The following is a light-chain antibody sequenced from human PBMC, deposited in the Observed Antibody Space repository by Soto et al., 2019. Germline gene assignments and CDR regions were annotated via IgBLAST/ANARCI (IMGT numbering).Light chain of an antibody. CDR3: QQYYTPPLT. CDR2: AAS. J-gene: IGKJ4*01. Sequence: DIQVTQFPSSLSASVGDRITITCRASQAIGNYLAWYQQKPGKVPKLLIYAASTLQPGVPSRFSGSRSGTDFTLTISSLQAEDVAVYYCQQYYTPPLTFGGGTKVEIK. V-gene: IGKV1-27*01. CDR1: QAIGNY.